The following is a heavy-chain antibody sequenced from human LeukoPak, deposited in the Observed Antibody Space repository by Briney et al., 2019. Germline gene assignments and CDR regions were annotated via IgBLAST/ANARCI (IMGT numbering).Heavy chain of an antibody. J-gene: IGHJ4*02. D-gene: IGHD2-2*01. V-gene: IGHV3-21*01. CDR2: ISSSSSYI. Sequence: PGGSLRLACAASGFTVSSYAVGWVRQARGKGRGWVSSISSSSSYIYYADSVKGRFTISRDNAKNSLYLQMNSLRAEDTAVYYCARVLVPAAIDYWGQGTLVTVSS. CDR1: GFTVSSYA. CDR3: ARVLVPAAIDY.